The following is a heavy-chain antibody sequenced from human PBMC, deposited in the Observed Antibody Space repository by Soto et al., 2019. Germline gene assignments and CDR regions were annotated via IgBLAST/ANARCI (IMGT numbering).Heavy chain of an antibody. CDR3: ARVRFGDPFEF. J-gene: IGHJ4*02. D-gene: IGHD3-16*01. CDR1: GYRFTTYG. V-gene: IGHV1-18*01. CDR2: FNPDNQNT. Sequence: ASVKISCKVSGYRFTTYGINWVRQAPGQGLEWVGWFNPDNQNTNYAQKFQDRVSLNTDSSTNTAYMELRDLRSDDTAVYYCARVRFGDPFEFWGQGSPVTVSS.